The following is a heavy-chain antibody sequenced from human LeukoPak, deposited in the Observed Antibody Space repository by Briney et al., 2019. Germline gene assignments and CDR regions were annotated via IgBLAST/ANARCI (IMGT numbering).Heavy chain of an antibody. J-gene: IGHJ4*02. Sequence: SETLSLTCTVSGGFFSSYYWSWIRQPAGKGLEWIGHIYSSGSTNYNPSLKSRLTMSVDTSKNQFSLKLSSVTAADTAVYYCARYRTSGSYLFDYWGQGTLVTVSS. CDR2: IYSSGST. V-gene: IGHV4-4*07. CDR3: ARYRTSGSYLFDY. D-gene: IGHD1-26*01. CDR1: GGFFSSYY.